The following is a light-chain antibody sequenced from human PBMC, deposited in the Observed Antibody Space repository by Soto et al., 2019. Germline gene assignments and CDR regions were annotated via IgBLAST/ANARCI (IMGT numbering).Light chain of an antibody. CDR3: SSYTSSSTLPLYV. Sequence: QSALTQPASVSGSPGQSITISCTGTSSDVGGYNYVSWYQQHPGKAPKLMIYDVSNRPSGGSNRFSGSKSGNTASLTISGLPAEDEADYYCSSYTSSSTLPLYVFGTGTKLTVL. CDR2: DVS. CDR1: SSDVGGYNY. J-gene: IGLJ1*01. V-gene: IGLV2-14*01.